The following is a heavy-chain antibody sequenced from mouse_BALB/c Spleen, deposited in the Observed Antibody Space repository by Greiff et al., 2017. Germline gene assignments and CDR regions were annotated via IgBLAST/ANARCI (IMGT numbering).Heavy chain of an antibody. J-gene: IGHJ4*01. CDR3: ARSTMITTRIYYYAMDY. CDR2: INPSSGYT. Sequence: QVQLKQSAAELARPGASVKMSCKASGYTFTSYTMHWVKQRPGQGLEWIGYINPSSGYTEYNQKFKDKTTLTADKSSSTAYMQLSSLTSEDSAVYYCARSTMITTRIYYYAMDYWGQGTSVTVSS. V-gene: IGHV1-4*02. D-gene: IGHD2-4*01. CDR1: GYTFTSYT.